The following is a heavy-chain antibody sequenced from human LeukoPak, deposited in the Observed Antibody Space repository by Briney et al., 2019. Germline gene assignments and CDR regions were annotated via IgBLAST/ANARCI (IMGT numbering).Heavy chain of an antibody. D-gene: IGHD2-2*01. CDR2: INHSGST. CDR1: GGSFSGYY. CDR3: ARGLPIVPIVVVPAAKLYGMDV. Sequence: SETLSLTCSVHGGSFSGYYWRSIRQPPGKVLEWNGAINHSGSTNYNPSLKSRVTISAETSKNQFSLKLSSVTAAGTAVYYCARGLPIVPIVVVPAAKLYGMDVWGQGTTVTVSS. J-gene: IGHJ6*02. V-gene: IGHV4-34*01.